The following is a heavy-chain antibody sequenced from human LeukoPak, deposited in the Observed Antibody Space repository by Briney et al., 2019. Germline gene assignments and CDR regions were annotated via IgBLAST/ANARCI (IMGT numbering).Heavy chain of an antibody. CDR3: ARLREGLVDTAMYFDY. CDR2: IYYSGST. CDR1: GYSISSGFY. V-gene: IGHV4-38-2*02. D-gene: IGHD5-18*01. Sequence: PSETLSLTCTVSGYSISSGFYWGWIRQSPGKGLDWIGSIYYSGSTYYNPSLKSRVTISVDTSKNQFSLKLSSVTAADTAVYYCARLREGLVDTAMYFDYWGQGTLVTVSS. J-gene: IGHJ4*02.